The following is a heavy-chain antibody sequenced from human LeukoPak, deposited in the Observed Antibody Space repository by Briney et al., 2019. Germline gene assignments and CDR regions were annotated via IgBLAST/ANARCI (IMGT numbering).Heavy chain of an antibody. CDR1: GYTFTSYG. V-gene: IGHV1-18*01. D-gene: IGHD3-22*01. CDR2: ISAYNGNT. J-gene: IGHJ6*03. CDR3: ARALNYYDSSGYYHTDYYYMDA. Sequence: ASVKVSCKASGYTFTSYGISWVRQAPGQGLEWMGWISAYNGNTNYAQKLQGRVTMTTDTSTSTAYMELRSLRSDDTAVYYCARALNYYDSSGYYHTDYYYMDAWGKGTTVTVSS.